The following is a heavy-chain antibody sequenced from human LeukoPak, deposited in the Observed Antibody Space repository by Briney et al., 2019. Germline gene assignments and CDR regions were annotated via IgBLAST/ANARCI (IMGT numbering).Heavy chain of an antibody. V-gene: IGHV3-7*01. CDR1: GFTFSSYW. D-gene: IGHD2-2*01. J-gene: IGHJ5*02. Sequence: QTGGSLRLFCSASGFTFSSYWMSWVRQAPGKGLEWVANIEQDGSEKYYVDSVKGRFTISRDNAKNSLYLQMNSLRAEDTAVYYCAKRGIYQNWFDPWGQGTLVTVSS. CDR3: AKRGIYQNWFDP. CDR2: IEQDGSEK.